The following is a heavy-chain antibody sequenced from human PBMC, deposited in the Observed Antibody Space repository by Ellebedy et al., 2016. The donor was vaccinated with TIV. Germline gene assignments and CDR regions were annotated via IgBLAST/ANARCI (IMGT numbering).Heavy chain of an antibody. V-gene: IGHV3-21*01. Sequence: GESLKISCAASGFTFSSYAMNWVRQAPGKGLEWVSSINDISSHIYYADSLRGRFTISRDNAKNSLFLQMDNQRADDTAVYYCARDPRPYLRYAHYDFWGQGTLVTVSS. J-gene: IGHJ4*02. D-gene: IGHD3-9*01. CDR3: ARDPRPYLRYAHYDF. CDR2: INDISSHI. CDR1: GFTFSSYA.